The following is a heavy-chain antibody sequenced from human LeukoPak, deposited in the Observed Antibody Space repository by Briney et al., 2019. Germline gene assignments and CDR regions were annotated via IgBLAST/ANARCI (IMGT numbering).Heavy chain of an antibody. D-gene: IGHD5/OR15-5a*01. J-gene: IGHJ4*02. CDR2: IRYDGNNK. Sequence: GGSLRLSCAASGFTFSSYGMHWVRQAPGKGLEWVAFIRYDGNNKYYTNSVKGRFTVSRDNSRNTLYLQMNSLRAEDTAVYYCARDVSYWGQGTLVTVSS. CDR3: ARDVSY. V-gene: IGHV3-30*02. CDR1: GFTFSSYG.